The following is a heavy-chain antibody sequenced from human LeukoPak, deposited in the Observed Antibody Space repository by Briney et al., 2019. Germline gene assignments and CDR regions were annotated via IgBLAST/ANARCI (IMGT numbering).Heavy chain of an antibody. D-gene: IGHD2-15*01. V-gene: IGHV3-21*01. CDR3: ARDHVVDGLVFDY. CDR1: GFTFSSYS. Sequence: GGSLRLSCAASGFTFSSYSMNWVRQAPGKGLEWVSSISSSSSYIYYADSVKGRFTISRDNAKNSLYLQMDSLRAEDTAVYYCARDHVVDGLVFDYWGQGALVTVSS. CDR2: ISSSSSYI. J-gene: IGHJ4*02.